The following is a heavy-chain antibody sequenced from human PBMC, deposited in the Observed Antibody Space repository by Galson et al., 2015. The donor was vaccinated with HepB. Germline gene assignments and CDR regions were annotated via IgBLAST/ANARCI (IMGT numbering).Heavy chain of an antibody. Sequence: SLRLSCAASGFTFSHYGMNWVRQAPGKGLEWVSSIGSGNTYIYYAASVKGRFTISRDNVKNSLYLQMNSLTAEDTAVYFCARDMTTTVNVPPGWFDPWGQGTLVTVSS. CDR1: GFTFSHYG. CDR3: ARDMTTTVNVPPGWFDP. D-gene: IGHD4-17*01. CDR2: IGSGNTYI. J-gene: IGHJ5*02. V-gene: IGHV3-21*06.